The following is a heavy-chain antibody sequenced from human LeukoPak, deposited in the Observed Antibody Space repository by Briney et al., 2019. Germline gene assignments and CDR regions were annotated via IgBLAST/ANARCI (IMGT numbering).Heavy chain of an antibody. CDR2: ISSSGSTI. CDR1: GFTFSGSA. CDR3: AREGLTTVTPYNVDY. V-gene: IGHV3-48*03. J-gene: IGHJ4*02. D-gene: IGHD4-17*01. Sequence: PGGSLRLSXAASGFTFSGSAMHWVRQASGKGLEWVSYISSSGSTIYYADSVKGRFTISRDNAKNSLYLQMNSLRAEDTAVYYCAREGLTTVTPYNVDYWGQGTLVTVSS.